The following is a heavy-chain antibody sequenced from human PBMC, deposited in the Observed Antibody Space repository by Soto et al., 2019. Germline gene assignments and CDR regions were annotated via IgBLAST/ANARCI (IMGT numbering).Heavy chain of an antibody. V-gene: IGHV1-18*01. Sequence: GPVKVSCKAFGYTLISFGVNWVRQATGQGLEWMGRISAYNGNTNYAQKLQGRVTMTTDTSTSTAYMELRSLRSDDTAVYYCARVVGALGQWFDPWGQGTLVTVSS. CDR3: ARVVGALGQWFDP. CDR1: GYTLISFG. D-gene: IGHD1-26*01. J-gene: IGHJ5*02. CDR2: ISAYNGNT.